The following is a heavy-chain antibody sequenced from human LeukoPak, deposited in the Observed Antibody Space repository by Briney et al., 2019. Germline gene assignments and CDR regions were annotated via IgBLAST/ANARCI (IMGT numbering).Heavy chain of an antibody. V-gene: IGHV3-30-3*01. J-gene: IGHJ3*02. CDR1: GFTFSSYA. Sequence: GRSLRLPCAASGFTFSSYAMHWVRQAPGKGLEWVAVISYDGSNKYYADSVKGRFTISRDNSKNTLYLQMNSLRAEDTAVYYCARDYGADAFDIWGQGTMVTVSS. D-gene: IGHD4-17*01. CDR2: ISYDGSNK. CDR3: ARDYGADAFDI.